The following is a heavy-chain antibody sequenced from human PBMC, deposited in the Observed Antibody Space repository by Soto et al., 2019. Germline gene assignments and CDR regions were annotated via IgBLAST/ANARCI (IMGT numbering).Heavy chain of an antibody. CDR1: GFTFSSYS. Sequence: GGSLRLSCAASGFTFSSYSMNWVRQAPGKGLGWVSSISSSSSYIYYADSVKGRFTISRDNAKNSLYLQMNSLRAEDTAVYYCAREKEYCGGDCYSAFDIWGQGTMVTVSS. CDR2: ISSSSSYI. D-gene: IGHD2-21*02. CDR3: AREKEYCGGDCYSAFDI. J-gene: IGHJ3*02. V-gene: IGHV3-21*01.